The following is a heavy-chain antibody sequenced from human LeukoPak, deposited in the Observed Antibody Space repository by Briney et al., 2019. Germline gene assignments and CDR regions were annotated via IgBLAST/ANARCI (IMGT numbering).Heavy chain of an antibody. J-gene: IGHJ4*02. V-gene: IGHV3-21*01. D-gene: IGHD5-18*01. CDR2: ISSSSSYI. Sequence: GGSLRLSCAASGFTFSSYSMNWVRQAPGKGLEWVSSISSSSSYICYADSVKGRFTISRDNAKNSLYLQMNSLRAEDTAVYYCAREAMVGIDYWGQGTLVTVSS. CDR1: GFTFSSYS. CDR3: AREAMVGIDY.